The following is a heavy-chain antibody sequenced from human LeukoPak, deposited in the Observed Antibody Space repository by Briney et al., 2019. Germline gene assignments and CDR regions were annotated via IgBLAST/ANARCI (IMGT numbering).Heavy chain of an antibody. CDR2: ISAYNGNT. V-gene: IGHV1-18*01. D-gene: IGHD2-21*01. J-gene: IGHJ4*02. Sequence: ASVKVSCKASGYTFTSYGISWVRQAPGQGLEWMGWISAYNGNTNYAQKLQGRVTMTTDTSTSTAHMELRSLRSDDTAVYYCARPKGILWWYDYWGQGTLVTVSS. CDR1: GYTFTSYG. CDR3: ARPKGILWWYDY.